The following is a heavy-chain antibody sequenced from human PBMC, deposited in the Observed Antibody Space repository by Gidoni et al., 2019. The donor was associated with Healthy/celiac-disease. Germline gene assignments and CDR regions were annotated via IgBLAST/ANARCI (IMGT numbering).Heavy chain of an antibody. V-gene: IGHV4-30-4*01. J-gene: IGHJ4*02. CDR3: ARDRHPDDFWSGYPNY. D-gene: IGHD3-3*01. CDR2: IDYSGST. Sequence: QVQLQESGPGLVKPSQTLSLTSTVSGGSIRSGDYYWSWIRPPPGTGLEWIGYIDYSGSTYYNPSLKSRVTISVDTSKNQFSLKLSSVTAADTAVYYCARDRHPDDFWSGYPNYWGQGTLVTVSS. CDR1: GGSIRSGDYY.